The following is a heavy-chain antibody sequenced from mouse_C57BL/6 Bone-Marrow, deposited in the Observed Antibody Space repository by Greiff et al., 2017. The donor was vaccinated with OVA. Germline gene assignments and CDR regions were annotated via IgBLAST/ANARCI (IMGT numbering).Heavy chain of an antibody. CDR3: ATGKIYYGYERGAWFAY. V-gene: IGHV2-3*01. Sequence: VQLVESGPGLVAPSQRLSITCTVSGFSLTSYGVSWVRQPPGKGLEWLGVIWGDGSTNYHSALISRLSISKDNSKSQVFLKLNSLQTDDTATYYCATGKIYYGYERGAWFAYWGQGTLVTVSA. D-gene: IGHD2-2*01. CDR1: GFSLTSYG. CDR2: IWGDGST. J-gene: IGHJ3*01.